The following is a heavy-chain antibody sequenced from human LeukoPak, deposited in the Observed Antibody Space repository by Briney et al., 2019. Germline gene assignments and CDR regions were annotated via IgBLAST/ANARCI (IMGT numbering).Heavy chain of an antibody. Sequence: LGGSLRLSCAASGFTFSSYTMNWVRQAPGKGLEWVSSISGTSSYIFYADSVRGRFTISRDNAKNSLYLQMNSLRAEDTAVYYCARDSGPGETFSYYYGMDVWGQGTTVTVSS. CDR1: GFTFSSYT. J-gene: IGHJ6*02. D-gene: IGHD3-10*01. V-gene: IGHV3-21*06. CDR3: ARDSGPGETFSYYYGMDV. CDR2: ISGTSSYI.